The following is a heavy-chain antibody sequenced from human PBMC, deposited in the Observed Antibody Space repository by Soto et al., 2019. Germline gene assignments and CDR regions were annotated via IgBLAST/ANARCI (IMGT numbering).Heavy chain of an antibody. CDR1: GFTFSTYW. CDR2: IKQDGSEQ. V-gene: IGHV3-7*05. J-gene: IGHJ3*01. CDR3: ARVLSPKHTTYGVDAFDF. Sequence: EVQLVESGGGLVQPGGSLRLSCAASGFTFSTYWMTWVRQAPGKGLEWVANIKQDGSEQNYVDSVKGRFTISRDNATNALYLQMYSLRDEDAAVYYCARVLSPKHTTYGVDAFDFWSRGTKVTVSS. D-gene: IGHD2-21*01.